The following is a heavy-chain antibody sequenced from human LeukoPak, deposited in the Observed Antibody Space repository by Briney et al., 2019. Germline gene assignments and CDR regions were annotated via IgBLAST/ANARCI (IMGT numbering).Heavy chain of an antibody. CDR3: ARAYDILTGYPIRYNWFDP. Sequence: GASVKVSCKASGGTFSSYAISWVRQAPGQGLEWMGGIIPIFGTANYAQKFQGRVTITADESTSTAYMELSSLRSEDTAVYYCARAYDILTGYPIRYNWFDPWGQGTLVTVSS. V-gene: IGHV1-69*13. J-gene: IGHJ5*02. CDR1: GGTFSSYA. D-gene: IGHD3-9*01. CDR2: IIPIFGTA.